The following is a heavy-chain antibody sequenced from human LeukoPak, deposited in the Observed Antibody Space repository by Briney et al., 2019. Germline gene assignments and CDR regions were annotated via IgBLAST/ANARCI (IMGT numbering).Heavy chain of an antibody. V-gene: IGHV1-46*01. CDR1: GYTITIYY. Sequence: ASVKVSCKTSGYTITIYYMHWVRQAPGQGLEWMGIINPSGGSTSYTQKFQGRVTMTRDTSTSTVYMELSSLTSEDTAVYYCARVSSGSTFDYWGQGTLVTVSS. J-gene: IGHJ4*02. CDR3: ARVSSGSTFDY. D-gene: IGHD1-26*01. CDR2: INPSGGST.